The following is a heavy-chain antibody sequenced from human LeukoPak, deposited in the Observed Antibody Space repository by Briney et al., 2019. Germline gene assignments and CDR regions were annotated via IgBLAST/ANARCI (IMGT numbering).Heavy chain of an antibody. J-gene: IGHJ6*02. CDR1: GLTFDDYA. V-gene: IGHV3-9*01. Sequence: GRSLRLSCAASGLTFDDYAMHWVRHAPGKGLEWVSGISCNSGSIRYADSVRGRFTISRDNAKNSLYLQMNSLRAEDTALYYCAKDMSYYDSSGYNYYGMDVWGQGTTVTVSS. CDR3: AKDMSYYDSSGYNYYGMDV. D-gene: IGHD3-22*01. CDR2: ISCNSGSI.